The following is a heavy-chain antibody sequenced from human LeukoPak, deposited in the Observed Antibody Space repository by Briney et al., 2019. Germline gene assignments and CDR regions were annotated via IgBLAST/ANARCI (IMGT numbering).Heavy chain of an antibody. CDR1: GFTFSSYG. V-gene: IGHV3-23*01. Sequence: PGGSLRLSCAASGFTFSSYGMSWVRQAPGKGLEWVSAISGSGGSTYYADSVKGRFTISRDNSKNTLYLQMNSLRAEDTAVYYCAKARDSSGYYLTFDYWGQGTLVTVSS. J-gene: IGHJ4*02. CDR2: ISGSGGST. D-gene: IGHD3-22*01. CDR3: AKARDSSGYYLTFDY.